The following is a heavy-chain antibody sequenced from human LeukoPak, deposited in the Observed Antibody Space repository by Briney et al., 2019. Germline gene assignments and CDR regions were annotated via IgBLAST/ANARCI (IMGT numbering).Heavy chain of an antibody. CDR1: GYTFTGYY. D-gene: IGHD1-7*01. V-gene: IGHV1-2*02. J-gene: IGHJ4*02. CDR3: ARGARTTGLQVAPGGY. CDR2: INPNSGGT. Sequence: ASVKVSCKASGYTFTGYYMHWVRQAPGQGFEWMGWINPNSGGTNYAQKFQGRVTMTRDTSISTAYMELSRLRSDDTAVYYCARGARTTGLQVAPGGYWGQGTLVTVSS.